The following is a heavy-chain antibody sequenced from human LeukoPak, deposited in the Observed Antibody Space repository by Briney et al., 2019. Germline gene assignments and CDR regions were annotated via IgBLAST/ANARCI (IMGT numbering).Heavy chain of an antibody. J-gene: IGHJ2*01. D-gene: IGHD4-17*01. CDR1: GFTFSSYS. Sequence: PGGSLRLSCAASGFTFSSYSMNWVRQAPGKGLEWVSAISGSGGSTYYADSVKGRFTISRDNSKNTLYLQMNSLRAEDTAVYYCAKEDYGDLYWYFDLWGRGTLVTVSS. CDR2: ISGSGGST. V-gene: IGHV3-23*01. CDR3: AKEDYGDLYWYFDL.